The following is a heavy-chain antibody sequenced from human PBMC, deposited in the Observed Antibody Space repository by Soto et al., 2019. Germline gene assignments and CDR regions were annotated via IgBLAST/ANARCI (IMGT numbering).Heavy chain of an antibody. CDR1: RYIFTNYG. CDR3: GRAPTGYGMDV. V-gene: IGHV1-18*01. CDR2: ITTYNGNT. Sequence: QVQLVQSGVEVREPGASVKVSCKAVRYIFTNYGVSWVRQAPGQGLEWMGWITTYNGNTEYAQKFQGRVTMTTDASTSTAYLELGSLRSDDTAIYYCGRAPTGYGMDVWGQGTTVTVSS. J-gene: IGHJ6*02.